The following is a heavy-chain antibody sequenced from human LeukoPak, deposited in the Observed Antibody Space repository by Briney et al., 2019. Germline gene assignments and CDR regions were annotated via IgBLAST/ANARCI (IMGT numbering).Heavy chain of an antibody. CDR3: AIITSDILTGYYPDY. D-gene: IGHD3-9*01. CDR2: IYYSGST. CDR1: GGSFSSSSYY. V-gene: IGHV4-39*01. Sequence: PSETLSLTCTVSGGSFSSSSYYWGWIRQPPGKGLEWIGSIYYSGSTYYNPSLKSRVTISVDTSKNQFSLKLSSVTAADTAVYYCAIITSDILTGYYPDYWGQGTLVTVSS. J-gene: IGHJ4*02.